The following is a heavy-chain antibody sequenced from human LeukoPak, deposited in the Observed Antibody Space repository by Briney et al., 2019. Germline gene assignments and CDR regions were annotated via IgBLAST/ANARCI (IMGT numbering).Heavy chain of an antibody. CDR1: GGSISSYY. CDR3: ARESTTGTYYDY. Sequence: SETLSLTCTVSGGSISSYYWSWIRQPPGKGLEWIGYIYYSGSTNYNPSLKSRVTISVDTSKNQFSLKLGSVTAADTAVYYCARESTTGTYYDYWGQGTLVTVSS. V-gene: IGHV4-59*01. J-gene: IGHJ4*02. D-gene: IGHD1-1*01. CDR2: IYYSGST.